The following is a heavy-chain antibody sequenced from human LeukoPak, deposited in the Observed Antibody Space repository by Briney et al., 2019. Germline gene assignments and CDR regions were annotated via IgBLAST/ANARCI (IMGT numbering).Heavy chain of an antibody. CDR1: GFMFSNYG. D-gene: IGHD3-10*01. J-gene: IGHJ3*02. CDR2: ISCDGSNK. CDR3: AKDLRRRYYFGSGSRGGTFDI. V-gene: IGHV3-30*18. Sequence: GGSLRLCCAASGFMFSNYGMQWVRQAPGKGLEWVAVISCDGSNKYYADSVKGRFTISRDNSKNTLYLQMNSLRAEDTAVYYCAKDLRRRYYFGSGSRGGTFDIWGQGTMVTVSS.